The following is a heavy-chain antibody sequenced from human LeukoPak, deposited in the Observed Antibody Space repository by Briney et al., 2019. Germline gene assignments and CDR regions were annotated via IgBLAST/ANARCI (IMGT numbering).Heavy chain of an antibody. CDR2: ISSSGSSI. D-gene: IGHD6-6*01. CDR1: GFTFSSYE. Sequence: PGGSLRLSCAASGFTFSSYEMNWVRQAPGKGLEWDSYISSSGSSIYYADSVKGRFTISRDNSKNTLYLQMNSLRAEDTAVYYCARGAPSSSFLYYYYMDVWGKGTTVTVSS. V-gene: IGHV3-48*03. J-gene: IGHJ6*03. CDR3: ARGAPSSSFLYYYYMDV.